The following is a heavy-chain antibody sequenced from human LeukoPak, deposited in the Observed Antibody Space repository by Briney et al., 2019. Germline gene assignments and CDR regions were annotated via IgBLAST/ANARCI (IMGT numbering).Heavy chain of an antibody. J-gene: IGHJ4*02. D-gene: IGHD1-26*01. CDR3: ARWQYSGTHRPGEGFDY. CDR2: INPESGVT. CDR1: GYTFTSYD. V-gene: IGHV1-2*02. Sequence: GASVKVSCKASGYTFTSYDINWVRRAPGQGFEWMGWINPESGVTKPAQKFQGRVTMTGDTSISTAYMELRSLKSDDTAVYYCARWQYSGTHRPGEGFDYWGQGALITVSS.